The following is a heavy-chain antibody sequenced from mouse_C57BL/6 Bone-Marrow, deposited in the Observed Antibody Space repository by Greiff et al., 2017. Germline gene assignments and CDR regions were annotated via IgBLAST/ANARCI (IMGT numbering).Heavy chain of an antibody. CDR2: IDPSDSYT. D-gene: IGHD1-1*01. Sequence: QVQLQQSGAELVKPGASVKLSCKASGYTFTSYWMQWVKQRPGQGLEWIGEIDPSDSYTNYNQKFKGKATLTVDTSSSTAYMQLSSLTSEDSAVYYCARWNYLYFDYWGQGTTLTVSS. CDR3: ARWNYLYFDY. J-gene: IGHJ2*01. V-gene: IGHV1-50*01. CDR1: GYTFTSYW.